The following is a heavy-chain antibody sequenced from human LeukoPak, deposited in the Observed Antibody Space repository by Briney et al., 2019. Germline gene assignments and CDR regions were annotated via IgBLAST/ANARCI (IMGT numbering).Heavy chain of an antibody. D-gene: IGHD2-2*01. V-gene: IGHV5-51*01. Sequence: GESLKISWKGSGYSFTNYWIGWVRQMPGKGLELMGIIYPSESDTTYSPSFQGQVTISADKSISTAYLQWSSLKASDTAMYYCARGPIVVVAAADTNWFDPWGQGTLVTVSS. CDR2: IYPSESDT. J-gene: IGHJ5*02. CDR1: GYSFTNYW. CDR3: ARGPIVVVAAADTNWFDP.